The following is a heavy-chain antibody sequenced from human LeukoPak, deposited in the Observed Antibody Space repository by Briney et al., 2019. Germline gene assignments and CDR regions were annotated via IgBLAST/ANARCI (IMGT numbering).Heavy chain of an antibody. J-gene: IGHJ4*02. Sequence: QSGGSLRLSCAASEFSVGSNYMTWVRQAPGKGLEWVSLIYSGGSTYYADSVKGRFTISRENAKNSLYLQMNSLRAGDTAVYYCVTNFDPDVDWGQGTLVTVSS. V-gene: IGHV3-66*01. CDR2: IYSGGST. CDR1: EFSVGSNY. D-gene: IGHD3-9*01. CDR3: VTNFDPDVD.